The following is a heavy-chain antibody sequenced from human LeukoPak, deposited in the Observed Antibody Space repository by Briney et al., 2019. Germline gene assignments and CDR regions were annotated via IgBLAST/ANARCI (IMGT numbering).Heavy chain of an antibody. D-gene: IGHD3-3*01. J-gene: IGHJ6*03. CDR1: GFTFSSYA. CDR3: AKDILEAYMDV. CDR2: ISDSGAST. V-gene: IGHV3-23*01. Sequence: GGSLRLSCAASGFTFSSYAMSWVRQAPGKGLEWVSGISDSGASTYYADSVRGRFSISRDNSKNTLYLRMNSLRAEDTAVYYCAKDILEAYMDVWGKGTTVTVSS.